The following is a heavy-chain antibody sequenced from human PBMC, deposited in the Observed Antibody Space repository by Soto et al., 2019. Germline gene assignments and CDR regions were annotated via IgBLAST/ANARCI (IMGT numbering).Heavy chain of an antibody. CDR2: LSGSGGST. V-gene: IGHV3-23*01. Sequence: GWSQRLSCAASGCNFRSYARSWIRQAQGKGLEWVSALSGSGGSTYYADSVKGRFTISRDNSKNTLYLQMNSLRAEDTAVYYCARSQPGYCTNGVCYRGRAFDIWGQGTMVTVSS. CDR3: ARSQPGYCTNGVCYRGRAFDI. J-gene: IGHJ3*02. D-gene: IGHD2-8*01. CDR1: GCNFRSYA.